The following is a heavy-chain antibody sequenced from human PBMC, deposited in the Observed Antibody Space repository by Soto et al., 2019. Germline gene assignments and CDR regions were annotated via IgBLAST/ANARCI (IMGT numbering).Heavy chain of an antibody. CDR1: RYSFTNYW. V-gene: IGHV5-51*01. CDR3: ARREMATIHLDY. J-gene: IGHJ4*02. Sequence: PGESLKISCKGSRYSFTNYWIAWVRQMPGKGLEWMGTIYPDDSDTRYSPSFQGQVTISADKSISTASLQWSSLKASDSAMYYCARREMATIHLDYWGQGTLVTVSS. D-gene: IGHD5-12*01. CDR2: IYPDDSDT.